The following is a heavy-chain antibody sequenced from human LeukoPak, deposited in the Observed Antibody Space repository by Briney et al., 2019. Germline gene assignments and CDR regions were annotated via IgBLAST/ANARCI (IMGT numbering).Heavy chain of an antibody. D-gene: IGHD4-17*01. Sequence: QPGGSLRLSCAASGFTFSSYGMHWVRQAPGKGLEWVAVISFDGSNKNYADSVKGRFTISRDNAKNSLYLQMNSLRAEDTAVYYCARDDGDYGDLGRQSAADYWGQGTLVTVSS. CDR3: ARDDGDYGDLGRQSAADY. CDR2: ISFDGSNK. J-gene: IGHJ4*02. V-gene: IGHV3-30*03. CDR1: GFTFSSYG.